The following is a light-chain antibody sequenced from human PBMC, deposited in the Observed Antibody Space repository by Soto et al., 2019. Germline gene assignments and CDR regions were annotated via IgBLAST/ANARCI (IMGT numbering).Light chain of an antibody. CDR1: QRASRQY. CDR2: SVS. V-gene: IGKV3-20*01. J-gene: IGKJ1*01. Sequence: VLTQSPDTLSLSPGDRATLSCRANQRASRQYLSWYQQRPGQPPRLLIYSVSMRADGVPDRFSSSGSGSEFTLTINSLEPEDFAVYYCQDFDSPQWTFGQGTKIE. CDR3: QDFDSPQWT.